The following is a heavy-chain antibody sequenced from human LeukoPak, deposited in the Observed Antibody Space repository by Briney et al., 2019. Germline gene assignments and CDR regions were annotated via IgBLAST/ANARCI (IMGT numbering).Heavy chain of an antibody. J-gene: IGHJ6*03. D-gene: IGHD5-18*01. V-gene: IGHV3-7*04. CDR1: GFTFSSYW. CDR2: IKQDGSEK. CDR3: ARVNRGYRPLYYYYYMDV. Sequence: PGGSLRLSCAASGFTFSSYWMSWVRQAPGKGLEWVANIKQDGSEKYYVDSVKGRFTISRDNAKNSLYLQMNSLRAEDTAVYYCARVNRGYRPLYYYYYMDVWGKGTTVTISS.